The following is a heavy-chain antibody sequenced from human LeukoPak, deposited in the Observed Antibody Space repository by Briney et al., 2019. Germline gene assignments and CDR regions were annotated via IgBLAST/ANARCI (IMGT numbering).Heavy chain of an antibody. J-gene: IGHJ4*02. Sequence: PGGSLRLSCVASGFIFSTYGMSWVRRAPEKGLEWVSTIAAGGGSTYYADSVKGRFTISRDNSKNTLYLQMNSLRAEDTAIYYCVKGRYCGGTSCSYFDCWGQGTLVTFSS. D-gene: IGHD2-2*01. CDR2: IAAGGGST. V-gene: IGHV3-23*01. CDR3: VKGRYCGGTSCSYFDC. CDR1: GFIFSTYG.